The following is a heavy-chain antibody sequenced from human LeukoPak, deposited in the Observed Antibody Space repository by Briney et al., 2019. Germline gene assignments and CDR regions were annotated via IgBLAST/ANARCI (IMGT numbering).Heavy chain of an antibody. J-gene: IGHJ6*03. D-gene: IGHD1-26*01. CDR2: ISWNSGSI. V-gene: IGHV3-9*01. Sequence: GRSLRLSCAASGFTFDDYAMHWVRQAPGKGLEWVSGISWNSGSIGYADSVKGRFTISRDNAKNSLYLQMNSLRAEDTAIYICAKDGGTYPYFLDVWGKGTTVIVSS. CDR1: GFTFDDYA. CDR3: AKDGGTYPYFLDV.